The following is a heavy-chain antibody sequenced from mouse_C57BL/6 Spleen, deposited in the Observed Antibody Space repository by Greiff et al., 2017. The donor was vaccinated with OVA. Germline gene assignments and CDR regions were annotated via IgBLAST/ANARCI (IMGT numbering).Heavy chain of an antibody. D-gene: IGHD1-1*01. CDR1: GYTFTGYW. Sequence: QLQQSGAELMKPGASVKLSCKATGYTFTGYWIEWVKQRPGHGLEWIGEILPGSGSTNYNEKFKGKATFTADTSSNTAYMQLSSLTTEDSAIYYCARWAPYYGSSYDYAMDYWGQGTSVTVSS. V-gene: IGHV1-9*01. J-gene: IGHJ4*01. CDR2: ILPGSGST. CDR3: ARWAPYYGSSYDYAMDY.